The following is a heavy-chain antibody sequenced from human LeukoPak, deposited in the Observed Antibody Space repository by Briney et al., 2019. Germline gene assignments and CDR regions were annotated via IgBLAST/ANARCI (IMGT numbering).Heavy chain of an antibody. V-gene: IGHV4-34*01. J-gene: IGHJ3*02. CDR1: GGSFSGYY. CDR2: INHSGST. CDR3: ARGAPKEIQLWLRLRGVAFDI. Sequence: TSETLSLTCAVYGGSFSGYYWSWIRQPPGKGLDWIGEINHSGSTNYNPSLKSRVTISVDTSKDQFSLKLNSVTAADTAVYYCARGAPKEIQLWLRLRGVAFDIWGQGTMVTVSS. D-gene: IGHD5-18*01.